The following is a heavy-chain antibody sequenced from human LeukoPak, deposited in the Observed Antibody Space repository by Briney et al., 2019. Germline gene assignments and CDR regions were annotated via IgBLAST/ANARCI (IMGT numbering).Heavy chain of an antibody. D-gene: IGHD1-26*01. Sequence: GGSLRLSCAASGFTFSSYNMNWVRQAPGKGLEWVSSITSDSRYMYYADSVKGRFTISRDNAKNSLYLEMNSLRVEDTAVYYCARDKEQGSSSGSSFHFWGQGTMVTVSS. CDR1: GFTFSSYN. CDR2: ITSDSRYM. V-gene: IGHV3-21*01. CDR3: ARDKEQGSSSGSSFHF. J-gene: IGHJ3*01.